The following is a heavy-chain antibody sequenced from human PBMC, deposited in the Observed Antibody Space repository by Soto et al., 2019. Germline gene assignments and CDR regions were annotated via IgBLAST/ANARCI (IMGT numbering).Heavy chain of an antibody. Sequence: SETLSLTCTVSGGSISSYYWSWIRQPPGKGLEWIGYIYYSGSTNYNPSLKSRVTISVDTSKNQFSLKLSSVTAADTAVYYCARELISLTGYYDYWGQGTLVTVSS. CDR2: IYYSGST. V-gene: IGHV4-59*01. D-gene: IGHD3-9*01. CDR3: ARELISLTGYYDY. CDR1: GGSISSYY. J-gene: IGHJ4*02.